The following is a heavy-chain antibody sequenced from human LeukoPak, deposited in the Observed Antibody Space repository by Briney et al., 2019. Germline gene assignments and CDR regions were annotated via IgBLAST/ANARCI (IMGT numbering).Heavy chain of an antibody. CDR3: GRNTYYYGSSGYPDAFDI. CDR1: GGTFSCYA. CDR2: IIPILGIA. D-gene: IGHD3-22*01. Sequence: SVKVSCKASGGTFSCYAISWVRQAPGQGLEWMGRIIPILGIANYAQKFQGRVTITADKSTSTAYMELSSLRSDDTAVYYCGRNTYYYGSSGYPDAFDIWGQGTMVTVSS. V-gene: IGHV1-69*04. J-gene: IGHJ3*02.